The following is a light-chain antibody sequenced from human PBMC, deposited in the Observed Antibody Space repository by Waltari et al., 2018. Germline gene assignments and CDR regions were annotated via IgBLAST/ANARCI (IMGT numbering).Light chain of an antibody. V-gene: IGKV3-15*01. CDR1: QSVNDN. J-gene: IGKJ2*01. Sequence: EIVMTQSPATLSVSPGARATLSCRASQSVNDNLAWYQQKPGQAPRLLIYGASTRATGIPARFSGGGSGTEFTLTISSLQSEDFALYYCQQYNNWPPVTFGQGSKVEIK. CDR2: GAS. CDR3: QQYNNWPPVT.